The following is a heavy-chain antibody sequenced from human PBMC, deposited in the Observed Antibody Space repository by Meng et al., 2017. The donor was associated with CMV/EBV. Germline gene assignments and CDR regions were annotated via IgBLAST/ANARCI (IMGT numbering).Heavy chain of an antibody. V-gene: IGHV6-1*01. Sequence: VQLHAPGPGPGNASPTPSLTCAISGDSVSSNSAAWNWIRQSPSRGLEWLGRTYYRSKWYNDYAVSVKSRITINPDTSKNQFSLQLNSVTPEDTAVYYCVRDKGMVELGSWFDPWGQGTLVTVSS. CDR2: TYYRSKWYN. J-gene: IGHJ5*02. CDR3: VRDKGMVELGSWFDP. CDR1: GDSVSSNSAA. D-gene: IGHD2-15*01.